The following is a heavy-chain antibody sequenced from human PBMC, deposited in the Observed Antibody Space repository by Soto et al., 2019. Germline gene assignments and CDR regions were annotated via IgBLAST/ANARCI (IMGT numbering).Heavy chain of an antibody. V-gene: IGHV2-5*02. CDR3: ARTSANWGARGLVDY. J-gene: IGHJ4*02. D-gene: IGHD7-27*01. Sequence: QITLKESGPTLVKPTQTLTLTCTFSGFSLSTSGVGVGWIRQPPGKALEWLAFLYWADDKRYSPSLKSRLTLTTDTAKDRVLRTMARVALVETVTYYCARTSANWGARGLVDYWGQGTLVTAAS. CDR2: LYWADDK. CDR1: GFSLSTSGVG.